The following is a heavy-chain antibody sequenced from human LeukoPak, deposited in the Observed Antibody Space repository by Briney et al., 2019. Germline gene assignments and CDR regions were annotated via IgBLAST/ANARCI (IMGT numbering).Heavy chain of an antibody. J-gene: IGHJ4*02. D-gene: IGHD4-11*01. CDR1: GFTFSDYY. V-gene: IGHV3-11*01. CDR2: ISSSGSTI. CDR3: ARDRWTTGRTFDY. Sequence: PGGSLRLSCAASGFTFSDYYMSWIRQPPGKGLEWVSYISSSGSTIYYADSVKGRFTISRDNAKNSLYLQMNSLRAEDTAVYYCARDRWTTGRTFDYWGQGTLVTVSS.